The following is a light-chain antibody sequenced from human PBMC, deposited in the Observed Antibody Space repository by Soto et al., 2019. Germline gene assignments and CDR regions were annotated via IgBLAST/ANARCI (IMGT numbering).Light chain of an antibody. V-gene: IGKV1-5*01. CDR3: HRYNAY. CDR1: QSSSTW. Sequence: DVQMTQSPSTLSASIGDRVTITCRASQSSSTWVAWYQQKPGKGPNLLIFDASTLKSGVPSRFSGSGSGTEFTLTISNLQADDFANYYCHRYNAYFGQGTKLEIK. J-gene: IGKJ2*01. CDR2: DAS.